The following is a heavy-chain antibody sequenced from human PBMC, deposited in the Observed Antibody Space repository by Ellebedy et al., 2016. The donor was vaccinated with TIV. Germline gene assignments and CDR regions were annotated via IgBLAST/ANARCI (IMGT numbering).Heavy chain of an antibody. D-gene: IGHD3-10*01. CDR3: AKGPVLLWFGDRGYYFDY. V-gene: IGHV3-7*03. J-gene: IGHJ4*02. CDR1: GFTFSSYW. CDR2: IKQDGSEK. Sequence: GGSLRLXXAASGFTFSSYWMSWVRQAPGKGLEWVANIKQDGSEKYYVDSVKGRFTISRDNAKNSLYLQMNSLRAEDTALYYCAKGPVLLWFGDRGYYFDYWGQGTLVTVSS.